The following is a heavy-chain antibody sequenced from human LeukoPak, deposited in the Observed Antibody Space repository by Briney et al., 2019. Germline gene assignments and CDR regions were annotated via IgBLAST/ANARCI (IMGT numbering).Heavy chain of an antibody. J-gene: IGHJ4*02. CDR3: ARDQYDTWSRRGNFDS. V-gene: IGHV3-7*03. CDR2: IKLDGSEK. Sequence: GGSLRLSCAASGFTFGSCWMNWVRQTPGKGLEWVANIKLDGSEKNYVDSVKGRFTISRDNTKNSLYLQMNSLRVEDTAVFYCARDQYDTWSRRGNFDSWGQGTLVIVSS. D-gene: IGHD3-3*01. CDR1: GFTFGSCW.